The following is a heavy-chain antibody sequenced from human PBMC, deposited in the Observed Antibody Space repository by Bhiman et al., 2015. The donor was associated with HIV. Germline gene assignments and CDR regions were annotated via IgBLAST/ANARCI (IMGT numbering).Heavy chain of an antibody. CDR2: IKSKTDDGTT. Sequence: EVQLVESGGGLVKPGGSLRLSCAASGFTFSDAWMSWVRQAPGKGLEWVGRIKSKTDDGTTDYAAPVKGRFTISRDDSKNTLFLQMNSLKTEDTAVYYCTTAVYDYVWGSSYFFNFWGQGTLVTVSS. CDR1: GFTFSDAW. D-gene: IGHD3-16*01. CDR3: TTAVYDYVWGSSYFFNF. J-gene: IGHJ4*02. V-gene: IGHV3-15*01.